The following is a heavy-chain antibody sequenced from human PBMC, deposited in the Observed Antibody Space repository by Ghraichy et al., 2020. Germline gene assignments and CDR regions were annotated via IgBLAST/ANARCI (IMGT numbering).Heavy chain of an antibody. CDR3: ATTQTGTTSGASDS. CDR2: IGSGRSFM. D-gene: IGHD1-1*01. J-gene: IGHJ4*02. V-gene: IGHV3-21*01. Sequence: GGSLRLSCAAFGFTFTAYTMNWVRQAPGKGLEWVSSIGSGRSFMYYADSVRGRFTISRDDTKKSLYLQMNGLRVEDTAVYYCATTQTGTTSGASDSWGQGTLVTVSS. CDR1: GFTFTAYT.